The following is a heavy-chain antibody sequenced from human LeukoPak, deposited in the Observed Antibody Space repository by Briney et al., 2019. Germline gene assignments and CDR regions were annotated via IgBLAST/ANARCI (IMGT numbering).Heavy chain of an antibody. CDR1: GGTSSSYA. Sequence: ASVKVSCKASGGTSSSYAISWVRQAPGQGLEWMGRIIPIFGIANYAQKFQGRVTITADKSTSTAYMELSSLRSEDTAVYYCARVRGYYYDSSGFSLDYWGQGTLVTVSS. D-gene: IGHD3-22*01. J-gene: IGHJ4*02. CDR3: ARVRGYYYDSSGFSLDY. CDR2: IIPIFGIA. V-gene: IGHV1-69*04.